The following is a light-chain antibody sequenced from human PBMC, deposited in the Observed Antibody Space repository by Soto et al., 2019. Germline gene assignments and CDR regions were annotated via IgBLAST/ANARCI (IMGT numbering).Light chain of an antibody. J-gene: IGLJ1*01. Sequence: QSALTQPASVSGSPGQSITISCTGTSSDVGGYNYVSWYQLHPGKAPKLMIYEVSNRPSGVSNRFSGSKSGDTASLTISGLQAEDEADYYCSSYTTRTTLYVFGTGTQLTVL. CDR1: SSDVGGYNY. V-gene: IGLV2-14*01. CDR2: EVS. CDR3: SSYTTRTTLYV.